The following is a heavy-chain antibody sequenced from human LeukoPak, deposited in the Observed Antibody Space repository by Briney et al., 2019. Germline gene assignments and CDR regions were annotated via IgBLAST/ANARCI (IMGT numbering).Heavy chain of an antibody. Sequence: GGSLRLSCAASGFSFSTSPMSWVRQPPGKGLEWVSAMNNGPGATFYRDSVRGRFTISRDDSKSTLYLLMNSLRAEDTGTYYCAETHYDLLDVWGQGTTVTVSS. J-gene: IGHJ6*02. V-gene: IGHV3-23*01. CDR3: AETHYDLLDV. CDR1: GFSFSTSP. D-gene: IGHD5-12*01. CDR2: MNNGPGAT.